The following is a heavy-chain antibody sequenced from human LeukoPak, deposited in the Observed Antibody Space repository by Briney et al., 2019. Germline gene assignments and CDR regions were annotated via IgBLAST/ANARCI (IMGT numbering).Heavy chain of an antibody. J-gene: IGHJ6*03. CDR2: INHSGST. CDR3: ARGPWYDFWSGYPPTSYYMDV. D-gene: IGHD3-3*01. V-gene: IGHV4-34*01. CDR1: GGSFSGYY. Sequence: KSSETLSLTCAVYGGSFSGYYWSWIRQPPGKGLEWIGEINHSGSTNYNPSLKSRVTISVDTSKNQFSLKLSSVTAADTAVYYCARGPWYDFWSGYPPTSYYMDVWGKGTTVTVSS.